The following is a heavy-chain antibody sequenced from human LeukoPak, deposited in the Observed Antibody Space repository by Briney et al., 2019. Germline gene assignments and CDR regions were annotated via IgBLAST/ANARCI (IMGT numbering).Heavy chain of an antibody. J-gene: IGHJ4*02. CDR2: IKGDGSEK. V-gene: IGHV3-7*01. CDR3: VRDLVWDTGRVDY. CDR1: GFTFSSHW. Sequence: GGSLRLSCAASGFTFSSHWMSWVRQAPRKGLEWLANIKGDGSEKYYVDSVKGRFTISRDNAKNSLFLQMSSLRDEDTATYYCVRDLVWDTGRVDYWGQGTLVTVSS. D-gene: IGHD3/OR15-3a*01.